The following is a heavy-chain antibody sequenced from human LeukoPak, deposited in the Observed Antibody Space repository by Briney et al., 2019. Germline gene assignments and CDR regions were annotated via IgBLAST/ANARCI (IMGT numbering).Heavy chain of an antibody. Sequence: GASVKVSCKASGYTFTSYGISWVRQAPGQGLEWMGWISSYNGNTNYAQKLQGRVTMTTDTSTSTAYMELRSLRSDDTAVYYCARDGSGSYFEGYWFDPWGQGTLVTVSS. CDR1: GYTFTSYG. D-gene: IGHD1-26*01. CDR3: ARDGSGSYFEGYWFDP. V-gene: IGHV1-18*01. CDR2: ISSYNGNT. J-gene: IGHJ5*02.